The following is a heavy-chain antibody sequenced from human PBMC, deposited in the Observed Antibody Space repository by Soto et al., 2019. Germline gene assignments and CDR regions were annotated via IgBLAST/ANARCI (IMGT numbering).Heavy chain of an antibody. D-gene: IGHD1-1*01. CDR2: ISGSGASI. CDR3: AKDPTGSAPNFDT. CDR1: TCGNFA. Sequence: TCGNFAMPWVLKEKGKGLEWVSIISGSGASIYYTDSVKGRFTISRDNSKNTLYLQMNSLRAEDTVIYYCAKDPTGSAPNFDTWGQGP. V-gene: IGHV3-23*01. J-gene: IGHJ4*01.